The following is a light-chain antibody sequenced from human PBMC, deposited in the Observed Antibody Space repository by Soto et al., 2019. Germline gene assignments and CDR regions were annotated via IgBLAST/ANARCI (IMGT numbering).Light chain of an antibody. V-gene: IGLV2-11*01. CDR1: SSDVGGYDY. J-gene: IGLJ1*01. CDR3: CSFAGNYIYV. CDR2: EVS. Sequence: QSVLTQPASVSGSPGQSITISCTGTSSDVGGYDYVSWYQLHPGKAPKLMVFEVSNRPSGVPDRFSGSKSGNTASLTISGLQSEDEADYYCCSFAGNYIYVFGTGTKVTVL.